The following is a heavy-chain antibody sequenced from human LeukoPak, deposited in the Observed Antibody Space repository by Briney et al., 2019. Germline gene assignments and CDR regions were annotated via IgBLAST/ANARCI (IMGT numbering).Heavy chain of an antibody. CDR2: IKQDGSEK. D-gene: IGHD3-10*01. V-gene: IGHV3-7*03. CDR3: ARDELYYYGSGSYYKRPPSFDY. Sequence: AGGSLRLSFAASGFTFCSYSHSWVRQAPGEGLGGGANIKQDGSEKYYVDSVKGRFTISRDNAKNSLYLQMNSLRAEDTAVYYCARDELYYYGSGSYYKRPPSFDYWGQGTLVTVSS. J-gene: IGHJ4*02. CDR1: GFTFCSYS.